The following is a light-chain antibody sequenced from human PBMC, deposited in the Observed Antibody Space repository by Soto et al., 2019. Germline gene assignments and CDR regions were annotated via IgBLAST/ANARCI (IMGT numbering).Light chain of an antibody. CDR1: QSVSSRS. V-gene: IGKV3-20*01. CDR3: QQYGSSLGVT. CDR2: GAS. Sequence: EIVLTQSPGTLSFSPGERATLSCRASQSVSSRSLAWYQQKPGQAPRLLIYGASTRATGIPARFSGSGSGTDFTLTISRLEPEDFAVYYCQQYGSSLGVTFGPGTKVDIK. J-gene: IGKJ3*01.